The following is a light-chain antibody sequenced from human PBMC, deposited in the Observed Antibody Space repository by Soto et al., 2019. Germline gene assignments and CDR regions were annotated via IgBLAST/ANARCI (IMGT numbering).Light chain of an antibody. Sequence: EIPMTQSPSILSASVADRVTITFRVSQCVNIWLDWYRQKPGKAPNLLIYDASTFQSGVPSRFSRGVAGTDFTLTISRLQPDHFAHNYFQQYDHCPRTFGQENTV. CDR1: QCVNIW. CDR3: QQYDHCPRT. CDR2: DAS. V-gene: IGKV1-5*01. J-gene: IGKJ1*01.